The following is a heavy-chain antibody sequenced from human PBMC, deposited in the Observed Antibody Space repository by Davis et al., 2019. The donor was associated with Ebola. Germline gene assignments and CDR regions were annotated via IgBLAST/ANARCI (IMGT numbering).Heavy chain of an antibody. J-gene: IGHJ4*02. V-gene: IGHV3-30-3*01. CDR3: ARDVGGRAGY. Sequence: PGGSLRLSCAASGFTFSSYSMHWVRQAPGKGLEWVAVISYDGSGEYKADSVKGRFTISRDNSKNTVSLQINSLRTEDTAVYYCARDVGGRAGYWGQGTLVTVSS. CDR2: ISYDGSGE. CDR1: GFTFSSYS.